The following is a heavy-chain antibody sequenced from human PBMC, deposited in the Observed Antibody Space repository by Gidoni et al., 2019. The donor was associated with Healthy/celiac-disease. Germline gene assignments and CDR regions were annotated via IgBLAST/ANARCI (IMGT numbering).Heavy chain of an antibody. V-gene: IGHV4-59*01. D-gene: IGHD5-12*01. CDR3: ARVGYSGYGGPFDY. J-gene: IGHJ4*02. Sequence: QVQLQESGPGLVKPSETLSLTCTVSGGSSSSYYWSWIRQPPGKGLEWMGYIYYSGSTNYNPSLKSRVTISVDTSKIQFSLKLSSVTAADTAVYYCARVGYSGYGGPFDYWGQGTLVTVSS. CDR2: IYYSGST. CDR1: GGSSSSYY.